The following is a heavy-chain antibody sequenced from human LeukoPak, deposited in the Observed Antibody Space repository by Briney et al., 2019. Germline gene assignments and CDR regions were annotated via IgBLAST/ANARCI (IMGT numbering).Heavy chain of an antibody. Sequence: GRSLRLSCAASGFTFSSYAMHWVRQAPGKGLEWVAVISYDGSNKYYADSVKGRFTISRDNSKNTLYLQMNSLRAEDTAVYYCARGTDGSAGAFDIWGQGTMVTVSS. J-gene: IGHJ3*02. V-gene: IGHV3-30*04. CDR3: ARGTDGSAGAFDI. D-gene: IGHD6-25*01. CDR2: ISYDGSNK. CDR1: GFTFSSYA.